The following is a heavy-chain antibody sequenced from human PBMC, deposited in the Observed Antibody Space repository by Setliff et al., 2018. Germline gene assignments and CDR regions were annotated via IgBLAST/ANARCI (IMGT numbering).Heavy chain of an antibody. V-gene: IGHV3-48*01. D-gene: IGHD5-18*01. J-gene: IGHJ4*02. CDR3: AGGYSFGYGVY. CDR1: GFSVSNYG. CDR2: ISSSGGTI. Sequence: HPGGSLRHSCVASGFSVSNYGMNWVRQAPGKGLEWLSYISSSGGTIHYADPVKGRFTIAKDTAENSVFLQMNSLRGEDTALHYCAGGYSFGYGVYWGQGVLVTVSS.